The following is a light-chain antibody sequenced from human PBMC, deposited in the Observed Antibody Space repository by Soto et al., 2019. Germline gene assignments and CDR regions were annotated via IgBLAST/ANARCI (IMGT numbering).Light chain of an antibody. J-gene: IGKJ1*01. CDR2: DAS. CDR3: QQYNSHWSWT. CDR1: QSISSW. V-gene: IGKV1-5*01. Sequence: DIQMTQSPSTLSASVGDRVTITCRASQSISSWLAWYQQKPGKAPKLLIYDASSLESGVPSRFSGCGSGTEFTLTISSLQPDDFATYYCQQYNSHWSWTFGQGTKVEI.